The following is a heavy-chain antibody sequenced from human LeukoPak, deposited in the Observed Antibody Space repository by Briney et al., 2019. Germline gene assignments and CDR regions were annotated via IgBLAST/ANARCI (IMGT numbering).Heavy chain of an antibody. CDR2: ISSSSSTI. J-gene: IGHJ4*02. CDR3: ARGRGYSGYDLGY. Sequence: GGSLRLSCAASGFTFSSYSMNWVRQAPGKGLEWVSYISSSSSTIYYADSVKGRSTISRDNAKNSLYLQMNGLRAEDTAVYYCARGRGYSGYDLGYWGQGTLVTVSS. CDR1: GFTFSSYS. D-gene: IGHD5-12*01. V-gene: IGHV3-48*01.